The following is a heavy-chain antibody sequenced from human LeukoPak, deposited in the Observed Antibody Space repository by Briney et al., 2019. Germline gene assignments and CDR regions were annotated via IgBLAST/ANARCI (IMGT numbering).Heavy chain of an antibody. CDR2: ISSSSISI. J-gene: IGHJ4*02. Sequence: SGGSLRLSCAASGFTFSRYSMNWVRQAPGKGLEWVSSISSSSISIYYADAVKGRFTISRDNVKNSLYLQMNSLRAEDTAVYYCARATYYYDRSANFDKWGQGTLVAVSP. CDR1: GFTFSRYS. D-gene: IGHD3-22*01. CDR3: ARATYYYDRSANFDK. V-gene: IGHV3-21*01.